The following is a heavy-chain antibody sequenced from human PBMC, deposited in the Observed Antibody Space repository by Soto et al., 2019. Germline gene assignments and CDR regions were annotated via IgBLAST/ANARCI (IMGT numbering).Heavy chain of an antibody. Sequence: QVQLVQSGAEVKKPGSSVKVSCKASGGTFSSYTISWVRQAPGQGLEWMGRIIPILGIANYAQKFQGRVTISADKSTSTAYMELSSLRFEDTAVYYCARGIAAAGSYYYGMDVWGQGTTVTVSS. CDR1: GGTFSSYT. CDR2: IIPILGIA. V-gene: IGHV1-69*02. J-gene: IGHJ6*02. D-gene: IGHD6-13*01. CDR3: ARGIAAAGSYYYGMDV.